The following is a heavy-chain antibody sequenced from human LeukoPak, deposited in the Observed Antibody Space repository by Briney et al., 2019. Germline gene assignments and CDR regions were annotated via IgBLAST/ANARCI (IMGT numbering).Heavy chain of an antibody. CDR2: ISSSGITI. D-gene: IGHD3-10*01. V-gene: IGHV3-48*03. CDR3: ARDQYGSGDGYYMDV. Sequence: GGSLRLSCAASGFTFSTYDMNWVRQAPGKGLEWSSYISSSGITIFYADSVKSRFTISRDNAKNSLYLQMNSLRAEGTAVYYCARDQYGSGDGYYMDVWGKGTTVTISS. CDR1: GFTFSTYD. J-gene: IGHJ6*03.